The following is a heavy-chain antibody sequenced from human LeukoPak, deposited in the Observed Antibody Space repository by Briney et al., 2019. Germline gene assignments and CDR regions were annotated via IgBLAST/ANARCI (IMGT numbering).Heavy chain of an antibody. CDR2: INPNSGDT. CDR1: GYIFTGYY. Sequence: GASVKVSCKASGYIFTGYYMHWVRQTPGQGLEWMGWINPNSGDTSSAQKFQGRVTMTRDTSISTAYMELSRLRSDDTAVYYCARYSSGQPFDYWGQGTLVTVSS. D-gene: IGHD6-19*01. CDR3: ARYSSGQPFDY. V-gene: IGHV1-2*02. J-gene: IGHJ4*02.